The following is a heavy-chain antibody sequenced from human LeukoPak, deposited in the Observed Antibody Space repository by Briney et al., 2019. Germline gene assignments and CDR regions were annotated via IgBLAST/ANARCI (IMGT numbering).Heavy chain of an antibody. Sequence: GASVKVSCKASGYTFTGYYMHWVRQAPGQGLEWMGRINPNSGGTNYAQKFQGRVTMTRDTSISTAYMELSRLRSDDTAVYYCARDFGGTCYDFWSGYSQEDWGQGTLVTVSS. J-gene: IGHJ4*02. CDR3: ARDFGGTCYDFWSGYSQED. CDR2: INPNSGGT. D-gene: IGHD3-3*01. CDR1: GYTFTGYY. V-gene: IGHV1-2*06.